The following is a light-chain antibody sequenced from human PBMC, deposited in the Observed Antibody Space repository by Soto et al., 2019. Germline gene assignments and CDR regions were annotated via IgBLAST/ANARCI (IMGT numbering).Light chain of an antibody. Sequence: QSALTQPASVSGSPGQSITISCTGTSSDVGSYNLVSWYQQHPGQVPKLMVYEVSKRPAGVSNRFSGSKSGNTASLTISGLQAEDEADYYCGSFATSGTWVFGGGTKLTVL. CDR1: SSDVGSYNL. V-gene: IGLV2-23*02. CDR3: GSFATSGTWV. CDR2: EVS. J-gene: IGLJ3*02.